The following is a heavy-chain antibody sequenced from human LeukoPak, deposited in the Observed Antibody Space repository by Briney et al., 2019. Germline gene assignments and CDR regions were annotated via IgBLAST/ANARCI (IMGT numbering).Heavy chain of an antibody. CDR3: AKAYSYGYDY. D-gene: IGHD5-18*01. CDR2: IWYDGSNK. V-gene: IGHV3-30*02. Sequence: PVGSLRLSCGASGFTFSSYGMHWVRQAPGKGLEWVAFIWYDGSNKYYADSVKGRFTISRDNSKNTLSLQMSSLRPDDTAVYYCAKAYSYGYDYWGQGTLVTVSS. CDR1: GFTFSSYG. J-gene: IGHJ4*02.